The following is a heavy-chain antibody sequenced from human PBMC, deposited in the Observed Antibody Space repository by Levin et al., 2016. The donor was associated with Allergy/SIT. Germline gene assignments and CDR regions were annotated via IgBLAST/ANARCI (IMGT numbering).Heavy chain of an antibody. J-gene: IGHJ5*02. Sequence: GESLKISCKGSGYSFTSYWISWVRQMPGKGLEWMGRIDPSDSYTNYSPSFQGHVTISADKSISTAYLQWSSLKASDTAMYYCARRYGYSYGYASHNWFDPWGQGTLVTVSS. D-gene: IGHD5-18*01. CDR3: ARRYGYSYGYASHNWFDP. CDR1: GYSFTSYW. CDR2: IDPSDSYT. V-gene: IGHV5-10-1*01.